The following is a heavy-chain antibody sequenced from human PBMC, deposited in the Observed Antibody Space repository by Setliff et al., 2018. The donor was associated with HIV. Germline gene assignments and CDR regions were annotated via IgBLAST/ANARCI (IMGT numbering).Heavy chain of an antibody. J-gene: IGHJ4*02. V-gene: IGHV4-34*01. Sequence: PSETLSLTCAVYGGSFSDYYWSWIRQPPGKGLEWIGEIYHSGSTIYNPSLKSRVTISVDTSKNQFSLKLSSVTAADTAVYYCAGRPYYFDSWGQGTLVTVSS. CDR1: GGSFSDYY. CDR2: IYHSGST. CDR3: AGRPYYFDS. D-gene: IGHD6-6*01.